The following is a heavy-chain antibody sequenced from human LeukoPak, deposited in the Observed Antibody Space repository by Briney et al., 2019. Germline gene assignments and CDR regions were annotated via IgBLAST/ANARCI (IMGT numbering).Heavy chain of an antibody. Sequence: PGGSLRLPCAASGFTFNSYNMNWVRQAPGKGLEWVSSITSSGTYIYYADSVKGRFTISRDNARNSLYLQMNSLRAEDTAVYYCARDPYSGSYWDYYYYYMDVWGKGTTVTISS. D-gene: IGHD1-26*01. CDR3: ARDPYSGSYWDYYYYYMDV. CDR1: GFTFNSYN. J-gene: IGHJ6*03. CDR2: ITSSGTYI. V-gene: IGHV3-21*01.